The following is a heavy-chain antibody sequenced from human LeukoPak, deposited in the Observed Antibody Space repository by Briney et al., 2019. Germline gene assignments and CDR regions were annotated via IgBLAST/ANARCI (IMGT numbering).Heavy chain of an antibody. Sequence: PGGSLRLSCAASGFTFSSYSMNWVRQAPGKGLEWVSSISSSSSYIYYADSVKGRFTISRDNAKNSLYLQMNSLRAEDTAVYYCASDRGYCSGGSCYGEYWGQGTLVTVSS. J-gene: IGHJ4*02. V-gene: IGHV3-21*01. D-gene: IGHD2-15*01. CDR1: GFTFSSYS. CDR3: ASDRGYCSGGSCYGEY. CDR2: ISSSSSYI.